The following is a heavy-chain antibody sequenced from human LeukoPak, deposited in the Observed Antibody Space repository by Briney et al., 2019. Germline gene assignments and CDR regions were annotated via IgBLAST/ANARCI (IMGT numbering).Heavy chain of an antibody. D-gene: IGHD5-18*01. V-gene: IGHV3-64D*08. Sequence: SGGSLRLSCAASKFTFSSYWMHWVRQAPGKGLEYVSAISSNGGSTYYADSVKGRFTISRDNSKNTLYLQMSSLRAEDTAVYYCVKATLPAMVSPHFDYWGQGTVVTVSS. J-gene: IGHJ4*02. CDR1: KFTFSSYW. CDR2: ISSNGGST. CDR3: VKATLPAMVSPHFDY.